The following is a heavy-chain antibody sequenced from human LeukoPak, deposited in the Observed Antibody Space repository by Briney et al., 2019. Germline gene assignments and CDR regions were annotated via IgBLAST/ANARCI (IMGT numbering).Heavy chain of an antibody. J-gene: IGHJ6*02. Sequence: GGSLRLSCAASGFTFSSYWMHWVRHAPGKGLVWVSRINSDGSSTSYADSVKGRFTISRDNAKNTLYLQMNSLRAEDTAVYYCASHWDRVGIAGLHDYYGMDVWGQGTTVTVSS. CDR3: ASHWDRVGIAGLHDYYGMDV. CDR2: INSDGSST. V-gene: IGHV3-74*01. D-gene: IGHD6-13*01. CDR1: GFTFSSYW.